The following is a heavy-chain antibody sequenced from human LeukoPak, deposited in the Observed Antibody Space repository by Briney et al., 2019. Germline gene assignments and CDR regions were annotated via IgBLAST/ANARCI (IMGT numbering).Heavy chain of an antibody. Sequence: ASVKVSCKASGYTFTSYDINWVRQATGQGLEWMGWMNPNSGNTGYAQKFQGRVTITRNTSISTAYMELSSLRSEDTAVYYCARGRLNWNYRAAWFVWGKGTTVTVSS. CDR2: MNPNSGNT. CDR1: GYTFTSYD. D-gene: IGHD1-7*01. V-gene: IGHV1-8*03. J-gene: IGHJ6*04. CDR3: ARGRLNWNYRAAWFV.